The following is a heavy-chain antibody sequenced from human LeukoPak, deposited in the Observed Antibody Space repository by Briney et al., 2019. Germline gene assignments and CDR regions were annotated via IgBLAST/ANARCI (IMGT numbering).Heavy chain of an antibody. CDR3: AKAPTYYDFWSGYYPHHYYYYGMDV. CDR2: ISGSGGST. Sequence: PGGSLRLSCAASGFTFSTYAMSWVRQAPGKGLEWVSAISGSGGSTYYADSVKGRFTISRDNSKNTLYLQMNSLRAEDTAVYYCAKAPTYYDFWSGYYPHHYYYYGMDVWGQGTTVTVSS. V-gene: IGHV3-23*01. D-gene: IGHD3-3*01. CDR1: GFTFSTYA. J-gene: IGHJ6*02.